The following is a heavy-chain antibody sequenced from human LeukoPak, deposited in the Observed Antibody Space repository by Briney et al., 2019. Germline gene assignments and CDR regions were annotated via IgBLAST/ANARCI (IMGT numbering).Heavy chain of an antibody. CDR3: ARYGGNSGFDY. Sequence: SKTLSLTCTVSGDSISSTNYYWGWIRQPPGKGLEWIGSIYYSGSTYYNPSLKSRVTISVDTSKNQFSLKLSSVTAADTAVYYCARYGGNSGFDYWGQGTLVTVSS. D-gene: IGHD4-23*01. V-gene: IGHV4-39*07. J-gene: IGHJ4*02. CDR1: GDSISSTNYY. CDR2: IYYSGST.